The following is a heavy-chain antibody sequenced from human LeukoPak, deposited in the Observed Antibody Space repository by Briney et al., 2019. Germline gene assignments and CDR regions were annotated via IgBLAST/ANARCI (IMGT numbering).Heavy chain of an antibody. D-gene: IGHD1-26*01. CDR2: ISYDGSNK. J-gene: IGHJ4*02. CDR3: AKDPVGTTVRGDY. Sequence: GGSLRLSCAASGFTFSSYAMHWVRQAPGKGLEWVAVISYDGSNKYYADSVKGRFTISRDNSKNTLYLQMNSLRVEDTAVYYCAKDPVGTTVRGDYWGQGTLVTVSS. CDR1: GFTFSSYA. V-gene: IGHV3-30-3*01.